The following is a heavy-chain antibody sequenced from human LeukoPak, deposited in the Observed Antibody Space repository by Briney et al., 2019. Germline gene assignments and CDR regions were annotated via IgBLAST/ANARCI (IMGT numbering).Heavy chain of an antibody. V-gene: IGHV3-30-3*01. CDR3: ARGGDSSGWNY. CDR1: GFTFSSYA. J-gene: IGHJ4*02. Sequence: TGGSLRLSCVASGFTFSSYAMHWVRQAPGKGLEWVAVISYDGSNKYYADSVKGRFTISRDNAKNSLYLQMNSLRAEDTAVYYCARGGDSSGWNYWGQGTLVTVSS. CDR2: ISYDGSNK. D-gene: IGHD6-19*01.